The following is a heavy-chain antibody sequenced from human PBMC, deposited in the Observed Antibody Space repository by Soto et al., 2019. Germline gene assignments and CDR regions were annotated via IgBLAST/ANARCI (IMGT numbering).Heavy chain of an antibody. V-gene: IGHV4-39*01. CDR3: ARTRDRVAAAGTKRNWYFDL. CDR2: IYYSGST. CDR1: GGSISSSSYY. Sequence: SETLSLTCTVSGGSISSSSYYWGWIRQPPGKGLEWIGSIYYSGSTYYNPSLKSRVTISVDTSKNQFSLKLSSVTAADTAVYYCARTRDRVAAAGTKRNWYFDLWGRGTLVTVSS. J-gene: IGHJ2*01. D-gene: IGHD6-13*01.